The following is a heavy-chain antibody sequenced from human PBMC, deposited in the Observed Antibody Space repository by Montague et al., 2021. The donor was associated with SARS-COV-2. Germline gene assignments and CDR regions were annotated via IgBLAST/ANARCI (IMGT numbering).Heavy chain of an antibody. J-gene: IGHJ4*02. D-gene: IGHD3-9*01. CDR3: AHLIRYYDIFTGIPFDY. CDR2: IYSNDDK. V-gene: IGHV2-5*01. Sequence: PALVKPTQTLTLTCTFSGFSLSTPNVGVGWIRQPPGKALEWLALIYSNDDKRYSPSLQSGLTITKDTSKNQVVLSLTNVDPVDTATYYCAHLIRYYDIFTGIPFDYWGQGTQV. CDR1: GFSLSTPNVG.